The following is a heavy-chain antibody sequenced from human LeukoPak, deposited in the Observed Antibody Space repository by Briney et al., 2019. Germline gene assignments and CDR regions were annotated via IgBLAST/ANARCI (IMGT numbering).Heavy chain of an antibody. D-gene: IGHD5-18*01. CDR3: AREGHVTAMVNWYFDL. Sequence: ASVKVSCKASGYTFTTYAMNWVRQAPGQGLEWMGWINTNTGNPTYAQGFTGRFVLSLDTSVSTAYLQISSLKAEDTAVYYCAREGHVTAMVNWYFDLWGRGTLVTVSS. CDR1: GYTFTTYA. V-gene: IGHV7-4-1*02. J-gene: IGHJ2*01. CDR2: INTNTGNP.